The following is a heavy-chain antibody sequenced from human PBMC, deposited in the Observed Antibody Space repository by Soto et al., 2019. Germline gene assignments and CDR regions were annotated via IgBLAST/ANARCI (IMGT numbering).Heavy chain of an antibody. Sequence: SVKVSCKASGGTFSSYTISWVRQAPGQGLEWMGRIIPILGIANYAQKFQGRVTITADKSTSTAYMELSSLRSDDTAVYYCARDQGVLLPAAMWLRAFDIWGQGTMVTVSS. J-gene: IGHJ3*02. V-gene: IGHV1-69*04. D-gene: IGHD2-2*01. CDR1: GGTFSSYT. CDR3: ARDQGVLLPAAMWLRAFDI. CDR2: IIPILGIA.